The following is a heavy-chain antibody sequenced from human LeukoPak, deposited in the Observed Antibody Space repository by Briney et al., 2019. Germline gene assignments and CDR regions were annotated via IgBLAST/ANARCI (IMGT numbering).Heavy chain of an antibody. V-gene: IGHV1-2*02. CDR1: GYTFTGYY. CDR3: AREKMATMNGLSRY. Sequence: VASVKVSCKASGYTFTGYYMHWVRQAPGQGLEWMGWINPNSGGTNYAQKFQGRVTMTRDTSISTAYMELSRLRSDDTAVYYCAREKMATMNGLSRYWGQGTLVTVSS. D-gene: IGHD5-24*01. CDR2: INPNSGGT. J-gene: IGHJ4*02.